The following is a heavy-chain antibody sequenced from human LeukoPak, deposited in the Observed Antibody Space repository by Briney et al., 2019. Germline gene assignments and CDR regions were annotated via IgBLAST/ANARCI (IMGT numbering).Heavy chain of an antibody. CDR1: GGSISSSSYY. CDR3: ARLDSSNY. Sequence: PSETLSLTCTVSGGSISSSSYYWGWIRQPPGKGLEWIGYIYYSGSTNYNPSLKSRVTISVDTSKNQFSLKLSSVTAADTAVYYCARLDSSNYWGQGTLVTVSS. J-gene: IGHJ4*02. CDR2: IYYSGST. V-gene: IGHV4-61*05. D-gene: IGHD3-22*01.